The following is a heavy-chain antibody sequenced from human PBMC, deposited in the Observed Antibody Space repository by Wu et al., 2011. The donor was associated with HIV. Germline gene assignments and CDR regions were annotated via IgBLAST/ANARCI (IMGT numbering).Heavy chain of an antibody. CDR3: ARGEMTTIEPRDAFDI. CDR2: MNPNTGDT. V-gene: IGHV1-8*02. CDR1: GYTFTSYD. J-gene: IGHJ3*02. Sequence: QVQLVQSGAEVKKPGASVKVSCKASGYTFTSYDINWVRQATGQGLEWMGWMNPNTGDTGYAQKFQGRVTMTRNTSIGTAYMKLSSLRSEDTAVYYCARGEMTTIEPRDAFDIWGQGTMVTVSS. D-gene: IGHD5-24*01.